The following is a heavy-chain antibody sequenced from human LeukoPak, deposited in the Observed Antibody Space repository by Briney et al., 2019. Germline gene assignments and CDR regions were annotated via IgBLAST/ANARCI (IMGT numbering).Heavy chain of an antibody. CDR2: IIPTLGIA. V-gene: IGHV1-69*04. Sequence: SVKVSCKASGGTFSSYAISWVRQAPGQGLEWMGRIIPTLGIANYAQKFQGRVTITADKSTSTAYMELSSLRSEDTAVYYCASHDTVTTSISFRYWGQGTLVTVSS. CDR1: GGTFSSYA. J-gene: IGHJ4*02. CDR3: ASHDTVTTSISFRY. D-gene: IGHD4-11*01.